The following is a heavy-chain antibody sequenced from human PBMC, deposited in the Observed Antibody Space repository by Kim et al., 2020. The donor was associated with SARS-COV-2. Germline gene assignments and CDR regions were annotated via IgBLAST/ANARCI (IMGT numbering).Heavy chain of an antibody. D-gene: IGHD5-12*01. CDR3: VRQGEWLLMYFDY. J-gene: IGHJ4*02. V-gene: IGHV1-69*01. Sequence: YAPNFQARISINADESTSTVYLELSSLTSEDTALYYCVRQGEWLLMYFDYWGQGTLVSVTS.